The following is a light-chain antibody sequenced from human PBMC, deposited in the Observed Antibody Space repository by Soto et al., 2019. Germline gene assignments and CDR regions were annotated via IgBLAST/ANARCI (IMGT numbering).Light chain of an antibody. CDR3: QQWGSSPWT. Sequence: SALTQSAGTLSLSPGQTPTFSCRASEGVASNYLAWYHHKPGQSPRLLLFGASNRATGIPDRFSGSGSGADFTLTISSVETEDFAVYYCQQWGSSPWTFGQGTTVEI. J-gene: IGKJ1*01. CDR2: GAS. CDR1: EGVASNY. V-gene: IGKV3-20*01.